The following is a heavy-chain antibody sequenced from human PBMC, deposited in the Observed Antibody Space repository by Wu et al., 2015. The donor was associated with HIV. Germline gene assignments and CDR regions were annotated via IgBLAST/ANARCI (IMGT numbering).Heavy chain of an antibody. V-gene: IGHV1-69*12. Sequence: QVQLVQSGAEVKKPGSSVKVSCKASGGTFSSYAISWVRQAPGQGLEWMGGIIPIFGTANYAQKFQGRVTITADESTSTAYMELSSLRSEDTAVYYCARLYCSSTSCYTGYYYMDVWGKGTTVTVSS. CDR3: ARLYCSSTSCYTGYYYMDV. J-gene: IGHJ6*03. CDR1: GGTFSSYA. D-gene: IGHD2-2*02. CDR2: IIPIFGTA.